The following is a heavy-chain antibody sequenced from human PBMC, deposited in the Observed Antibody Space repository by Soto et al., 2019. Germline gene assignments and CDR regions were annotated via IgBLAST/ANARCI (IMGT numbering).Heavy chain of an antibody. V-gene: IGHV1-3*01. CDR3: ARAAEGVTTNNWFDP. Sequence: QVQLVQSGAEVKKPGASVKVSCKASGYTFTSYAMHWVRQAPGQRLEWMGWINAGNGNTKYSQKFQGRVTITRDTSASTANMELRSLRSEDTAVYYCARAAEGVTTNNWFDPWGQGTLVTVSS. CDR2: INAGNGNT. J-gene: IGHJ5*02. CDR1: GYTFTSYA. D-gene: IGHD4-17*01.